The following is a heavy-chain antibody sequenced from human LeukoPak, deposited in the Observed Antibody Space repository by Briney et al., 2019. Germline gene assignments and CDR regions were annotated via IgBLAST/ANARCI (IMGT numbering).Heavy chain of an antibody. Sequence: GGSLRLSCAASGFTFSSYAMHWVRQAPGKGLEWVSAISGSGGSTYYADSVKGRFTISRDNSKNTLYLQMNSLRAEDTAVYYCAKEGAAMVYGGRDYWGQGTLVTVSS. V-gene: IGHV3-23*01. CDR1: GFTFSSYA. J-gene: IGHJ4*02. D-gene: IGHD5-18*01. CDR2: ISGSGGST. CDR3: AKEGAAMVYGGRDY.